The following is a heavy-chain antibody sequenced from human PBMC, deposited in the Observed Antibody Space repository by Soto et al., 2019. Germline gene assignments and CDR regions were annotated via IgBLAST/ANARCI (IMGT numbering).Heavy chain of an antibody. V-gene: IGHV1-18*01. CDR3: ARDRLGYESSGYYK. J-gene: IGHJ4*02. CDR1: GYDFRSYS. Sequence: GASVKVSCKTSGYDFRSYSISWVRQAPGQGLEWMGWSSPYSGDTNYAQKLQGRVTMTTDTSTTTAYMELRSLRSDDTAVYYCARDRLGYESSGYYKWGQGTLVTVSS. D-gene: IGHD3-22*01. CDR2: SSPYSGDT.